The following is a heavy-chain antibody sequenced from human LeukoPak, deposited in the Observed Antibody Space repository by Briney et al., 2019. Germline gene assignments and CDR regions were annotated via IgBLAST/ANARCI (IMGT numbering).Heavy chain of an antibody. CDR3: ARDMRWLQFYMDV. Sequence: GGSLRLSCAASGFTFSSYSMNWVRQAPGKGLEWVSSISSSSSYIYYADSVKGRFTISRDNAKNSLYLQMNSLRAEDTAVYYCARDMRWLQFYMDVWGKGTTVTVSS. V-gene: IGHV3-21*01. J-gene: IGHJ6*03. CDR1: GFTFSSYS. CDR2: ISSSSSYI. D-gene: IGHD5-24*01.